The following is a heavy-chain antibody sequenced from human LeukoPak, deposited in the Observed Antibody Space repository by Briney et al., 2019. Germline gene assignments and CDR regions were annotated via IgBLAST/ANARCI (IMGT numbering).Heavy chain of an antibody. CDR2: INPSGGST. Sequence: ASVKVSCKASGYTFTSYYMHWVRQAPGQGLEWMGIINPSGGSTSYAQKFQGRVTMTRDTSITTAYMELNRLTYDDTAVYYCAMTVAVSTLRAFDIWGPGTLVTVSS. J-gene: IGHJ3*02. D-gene: IGHD6-19*01. V-gene: IGHV1-46*01. CDR3: AMTVAVSTLRAFDI. CDR1: GYTFTSYY.